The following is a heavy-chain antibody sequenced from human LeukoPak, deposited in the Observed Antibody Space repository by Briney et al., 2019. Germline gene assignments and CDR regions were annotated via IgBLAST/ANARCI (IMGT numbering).Heavy chain of an antibody. J-gene: IGHJ4*02. D-gene: IGHD1-1*01. V-gene: IGHV3-7*01. CDR3: ARSTAGFDY. CDR1: GFRFGSYW. CDR2: IKEDGSEK. Sequence: PGGSLRLSCAASGFRFGSYWIAWVRQAPGKGLEWVANIKEDGSEKYYVDSVKGRFTISRDNAKNSLSLQVSSLRVEDTAVYYCARSTAGFDYWGQGTLVTVSS.